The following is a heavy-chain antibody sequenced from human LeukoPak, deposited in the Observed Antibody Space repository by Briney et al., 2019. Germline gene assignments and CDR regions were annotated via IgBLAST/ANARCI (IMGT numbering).Heavy chain of an antibody. V-gene: IGHV1-2*04. CDR3: ARAQPGGAHKVPPDPEDDAFDI. J-gene: IGHJ3*02. Sequence: ASVKVSCKASGYTFTFYYMHWVRQAPGQGLEWMGGVNPNSGDTNYAQKFQGWVTMTRDTSISTAYMELRRLRFDDTAVYYCARAQPGGAHKVPPDPEDDAFDIWGQGTMVTVSS. CDR2: VNPNSGDT. D-gene: IGHD2-2*01. CDR1: GYTFTFYY.